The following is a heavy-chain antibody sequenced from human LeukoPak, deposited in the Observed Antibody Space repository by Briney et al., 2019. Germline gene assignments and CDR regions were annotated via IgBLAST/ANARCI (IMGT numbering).Heavy chain of an antibody. D-gene: IGHD3-3*01. J-gene: IGHJ4*02. CDR1: GGSISSYY. CDR3: ARGPKWGFDFWSAYYFDF. CDR2: IYWTETT. V-gene: IGHV4-59*06. Sequence: SETLSLTCTVSGGSISSYYWSWIRQPAGKGLEWIGYIYWTETTYSSSSLKSRVSFSVDTSQNQFSLRLSSVTAADTAVYYCARGPKWGFDFWSAYYFDFWGQGTLVTVSS.